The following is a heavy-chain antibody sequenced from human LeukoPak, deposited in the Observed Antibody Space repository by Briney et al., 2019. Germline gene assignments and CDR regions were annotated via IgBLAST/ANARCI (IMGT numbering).Heavy chain of an antibody. CDR2: IIPILGIA. CDR1: GGTFSIYA. V-gene: IGHV1-69*04. CDR3: TLAYCGGDCYVYFDY. D-gene: IGHD2-21*02. J-gene: IGHJ4*02. Sequence: ASVKVSCKPSGGTFSIYAISWVRQAPGQGLEWMGRIIPILGIANYAQKFQGRVTITADKSTSTAYMELSSLRSEDTAVYYCTLAYCGGDCYVYFDYWGQGTLVTVSS.